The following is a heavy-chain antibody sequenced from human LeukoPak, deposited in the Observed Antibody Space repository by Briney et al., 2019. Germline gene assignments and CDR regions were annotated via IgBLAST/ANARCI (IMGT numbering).Heavy chain of an antibody. CDR3: ARVATVYAISIYYFDY. D-gene: IGHD2-8*01. Sequence: PGGSLRLSCAASGFTFSSYWMSWVRQAPGKRREWVANIKQDGSEKYYVDSVKGRFTISRDNAKNSLYLQMNSLRAEDTAVYYCARVATVYAISIYYFDYWGQGTLVTVSS. J-gene: IGHJ4*02. V-gene: IGHV3-7*01. CDR1: GFTFSSYW. CDR2: IKQDGSEK.